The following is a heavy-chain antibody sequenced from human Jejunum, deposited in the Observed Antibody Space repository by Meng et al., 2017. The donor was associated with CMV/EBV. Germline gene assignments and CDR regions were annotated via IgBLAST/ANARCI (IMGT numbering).Heavy chain of an antibody. Sequence: SGFTFGSYLMAWVRQAPGKGLEWVASMKEDGSEIHYLDSVKGRFTISRDNAKNSLYLQMNTLRVEDTALYYCARGEYELLFGAFDVWGQGTMVTVSS. V-gene: IGHV3-7*01. D-gene: IGHD3-10*01. J-gene: IGHJ3*01. CDR1: GFTFGSYL. CDR3: ARGEYELLFGAFDV. CDR2: MKEDGSEI.